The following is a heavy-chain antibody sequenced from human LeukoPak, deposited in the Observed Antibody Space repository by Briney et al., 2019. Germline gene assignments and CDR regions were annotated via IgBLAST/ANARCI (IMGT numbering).Heavy chain of an antibody. J-gene: IGHJ6*04. CDR1: GFTFDDYA. Sequence: PGGSLRLSCAASGFTFDDYAMHWVRQAPGKGLEWVSGISWNSGNIGYADSVKGRFTISRDNAKNSLYLQMNSLRAEDTALYYCVKDIVRVGYSSALDVWGKGTTVTISS. D-gene: IGHD6-19*01. V-gene: IGHV3-9*01. CDR3: VKDIVRVGYSSALDV. CDR2: ISWNSGNI.